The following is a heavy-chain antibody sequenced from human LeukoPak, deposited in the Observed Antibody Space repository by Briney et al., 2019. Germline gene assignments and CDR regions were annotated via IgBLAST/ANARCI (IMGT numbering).Heavy chain of an antibody. CDR1: GRTFSSYA. Sequence: ASVKVSCKASGRTFSSYAISWVRQAPGQGLEWMGGIIPIFGTANYAQKFQGRVTITTDESTSTAYMQRSSVRSEDTSVYYCARKRGDYFDYWGQGTLVTVSS. J-gene: IGHJ4*02. CDR2: IIPIFGTA. CDR3: ARKRGDYFDY. D-gene: IGHD3-16*01. V-gene: IGHV1-69*05.